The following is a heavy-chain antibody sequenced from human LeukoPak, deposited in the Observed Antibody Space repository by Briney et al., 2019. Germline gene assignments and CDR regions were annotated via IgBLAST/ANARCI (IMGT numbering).Heavy chain of an antibody. Sequence: PSETLSLTCAVSGGSISGYYWSWIRQPPRKGLEWIGEIYYSGSTNYNPSLKSRVTISVDTSKNQFSLKLSSVTAADTAVYYCARGPQYIYGPYYFDYWRRATLLSVSS. J-gene: IGHJ4*02. CDR2: IYYSGST. CDR1: GGSISGYY. CDR3: ARGPQYIYGPYYFDY. D-gene: IGHD5-18*01. V-gene: IGHV4-59*01.